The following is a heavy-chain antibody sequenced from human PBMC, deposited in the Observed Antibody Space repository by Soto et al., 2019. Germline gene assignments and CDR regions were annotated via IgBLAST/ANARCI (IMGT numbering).Heavy chain of an antibody. CDR2: ISAYNGNT. Sequence: GASVKVSCKASGYIFVNYGIAWVRQAPGQGLEWMGWISAYNGNTNYAQKLQGRVTMTTDTSTSTAYMELRSLRSDDTAVYYCARDQIVVVPAASGYYYGMDVWGQGTTVTVSS. V-gene: IGHV1-18*01. D-gene: IGHD2-2*01. J-gene: IGHJ6*02. CDR3: ARDQIVVVPAASGYYYGMDV. CDR1: GYIFVNYG.